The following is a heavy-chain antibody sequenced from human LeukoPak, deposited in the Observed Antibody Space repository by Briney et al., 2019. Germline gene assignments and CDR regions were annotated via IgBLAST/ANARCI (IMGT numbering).Heavy chain of an antibody. CDR2: ISGSGGST. CDR3: AKERESNGYFDY. D-gene: IGHD2-8*01. Sequence: GGSLRLSCVFSGFTFSNYWMSWVRQAPGKGLEWISAISGSGGSTYYADSVKGRFTISRDNSKNTLYLQVNSLRVEDTAVYYCAKERESNGYFDYWGQGTLVTVSS. CDR1: GFTFSNYW. J-gene: IGHJ4*02. V-gene: IGHV3-23*01.